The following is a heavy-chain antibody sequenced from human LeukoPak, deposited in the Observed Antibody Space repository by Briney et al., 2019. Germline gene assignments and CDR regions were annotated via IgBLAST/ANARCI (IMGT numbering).Heavy chain of an antibody. CDR1: GYSFNTYW. V-gene: IGHV5-51*01. Sequence: GESLQISCKGSGYSFNTYWIAWVRPMPGKGLEVMGIVYPGDSDTRYSPSFQGQVTISVDKSISTAYLQWSSLQASDTAMYYCARLGITGTTNYYYYYGMDVWGQGTTVTVSS. J-gene: IGHJ6*02. CDR3: ARLGITGTTNYYYYYGMDV. D-gene: IGHD1-7*01. CDR2: VYPGDSDT.